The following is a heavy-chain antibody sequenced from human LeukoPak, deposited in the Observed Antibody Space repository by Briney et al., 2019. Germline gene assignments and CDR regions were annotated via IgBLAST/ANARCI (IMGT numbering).Heavy chain of an antibody. V-gene: IGHV4-34*01. CDR2: INHSGST. CDR1: GGSISGYY. Sequence: SETLSLTCTVSGGSISGYYWSWIRQPPGKGLEWIGEINHSGSTNYNPSLKSRVTISVDTSKNQFSLKLSSVTAADTAVYYCARRTLGYCSSTSCYGGWFDPWGQGTLVTVSS. D-gene: IGHD2-2*01. J-gene: IGHJ5*02. CDR3: ARRTLGYCSSTSCYGGWFDP.